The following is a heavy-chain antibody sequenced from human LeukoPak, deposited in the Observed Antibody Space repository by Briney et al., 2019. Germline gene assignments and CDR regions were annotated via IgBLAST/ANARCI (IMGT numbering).Heavy chain of an antibody. D-gene: IGHD3-16*02. CDR3: ARYDVWGTYRAFDY. CDR2: INHSGST. CDR1: GGSFNGYH. V-gene: IGHV4-34*01. J-gene: IGHJ4*02. Sequence: SETLSLTCTVYGGSFNGYHWSWIRQPPGKGLEWIGEINHSGSTNYNPSLKSRVTISVDKSKNQFSLKLSSVTAADTAVYYCARYDVWGTYRAFDYWGQGTLVTVSS.